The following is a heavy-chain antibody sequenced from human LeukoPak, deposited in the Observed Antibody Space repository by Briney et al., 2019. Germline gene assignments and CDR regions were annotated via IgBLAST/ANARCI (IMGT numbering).Heavy chain of an antibody. CDR1: GFTFRNYA. V-gene: IGHV3-23*01. Sequence: GGSLRLSCAASGFTFRNYAMSWVRQAPGKGLEWVSAISGSGGSTYYADSVKGRFTISRDNSKNTLYLQMGSLRAEDMAVYYCARDALVATAYYYYYYMDVWGKGTTVTVSS. CDR2: ISGSGGST. CDR3: ARDALVATAYYYYYYMDV. J-gene: IGHJ6*03. D-gene: IGHD5-12*01.